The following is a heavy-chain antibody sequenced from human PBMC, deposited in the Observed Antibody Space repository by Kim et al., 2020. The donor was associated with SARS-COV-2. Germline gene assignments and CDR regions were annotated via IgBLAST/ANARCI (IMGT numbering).Heavy chain of an antibody. J-gene: IGHJ4*02. CDR3: AKDQYYYDSSACDY. CDR1: GFTFSSYA. V-gene: IGHV3-23*01. Sequence: GGSLRLSCAASGFTFSSYAMSWVRQAPGKGLEWVSAISGSGGSTYYADSVKGRFTISRDNSKNTLYLQMNSLRAEDTAVYYCAKDQYYYDSSACDYWGQGTLVTVSS. D-gene: IGHD3-22*01. CDR2: ISGSGGST.